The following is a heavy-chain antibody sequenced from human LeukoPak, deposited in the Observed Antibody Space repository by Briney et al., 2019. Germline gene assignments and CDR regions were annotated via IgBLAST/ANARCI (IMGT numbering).Heavy chain of an antibody. V-gene: IGHV1-18*01. D-gene: IGHD6-19*01. Sequence: ASVKVSCKASGYTFTSYGISWVRQAPGQGVEWMGWISAYNGNTNYAQKLQGRVTMTTDTSTSTAYMELRSLRSDDTAVYYCARDRRAVAGSGFDYWGQGTLVTVSS. CDR1: GYTFTSYG. CDR3: ARDRRAVAGSGFDY. CDR2: ISAYNGNT. J-gene: IGHJ4*02.